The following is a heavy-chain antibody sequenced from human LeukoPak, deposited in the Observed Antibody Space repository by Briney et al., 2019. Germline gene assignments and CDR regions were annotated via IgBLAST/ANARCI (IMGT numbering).Heavy chain of an antibody. D-gene: IGHD3-22*01. J-gene: IGHJ3*02. CDR1: GFTFSSYW. CDR3: ARDYYDSSGYDAFDI. CDR2: IRQDGSEK. Sequence: GGFLRLSCAASGFTFSSYWMSWVRQAPGKGLEWVANIRQDGSEKYYVDSVKGRFTISRDNAKNSLYLQMNSLRAEDTAVYYCARDYYDSSGYDAFDIWGQGTMVTVSS. V-gene: IGHV3-7*03.